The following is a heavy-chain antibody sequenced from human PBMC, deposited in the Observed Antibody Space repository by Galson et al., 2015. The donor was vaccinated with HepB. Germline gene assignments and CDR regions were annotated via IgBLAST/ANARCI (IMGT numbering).Heavy chain of an antibody. D-gene: IGHD4-17*01. CDR1: GGTFSSYA. CDR3: ARDLGVTTSSYFDY. J-gene: IGHJ4*02. V-gene: IGHV1-69*10. Sequence: SVKVSCKASGGTFSSYAISWVRQAPGQGLEWMGGIIPILGIANYAQKFQGRVTITADKSTSTAYMELSSLRSEDTAVYYCARDLGVTTSSYFDYWGQGTLVTVSS. CDR2: IIPILGIA.